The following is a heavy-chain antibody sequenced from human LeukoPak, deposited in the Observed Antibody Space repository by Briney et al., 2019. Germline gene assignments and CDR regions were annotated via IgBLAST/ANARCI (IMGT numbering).Heavy chain of an antibody. V-gene: IGHV3-74*01. CDR3: ARVSGYGHFDY. D-gene: IGHD4-17*01. Sequence: AGGSLRLSCAASGFTLSRSWMHWVRQAPGKGLVWVSRIDDDGSSTTYADSVKGRFTISRDNAKNTLYLQMNSLRGEDTAVYYCARVSGYGHFDYWGQGTLVTVSS. CDR1: GFTLSRSW. CDR2: IDDDGSST. J-gene: IGHJ4*02.